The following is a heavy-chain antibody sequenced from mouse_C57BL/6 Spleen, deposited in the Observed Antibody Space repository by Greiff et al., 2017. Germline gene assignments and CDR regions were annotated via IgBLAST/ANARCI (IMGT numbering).Heavy chain of an antibody. Sequence: QVQLQQPGAELVMPGASVKLSCKASGYTFTSYWMHWVKQRPGQGLEWIGEIDPSDSYTNYNQKFKGKSTLTVDKSSSTAYMQLSSLTSKDSAVYYCAKGGRDYFDYWGQGTTLTVSS. CDR2: IDPSDSYT. CDR1: GYTFTSYW. V-gene: IGHV1-69*01. CDR3: AKGGRDYFDY. J-gene: IGHJ2*01.